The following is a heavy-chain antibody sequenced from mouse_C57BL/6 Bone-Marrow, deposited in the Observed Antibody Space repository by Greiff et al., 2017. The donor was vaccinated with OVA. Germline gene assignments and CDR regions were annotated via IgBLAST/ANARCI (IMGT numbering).Heavy chain of an antibody. V-gene: IGHV2-6*01. Sequence: VMLVESGPGLVAPSQSLSITCTVSGFSLTSYGVDWVRQSPGKGLEWLGVIWGVGSTNYNSALKSRLSISKDNSKSQVFLKMNSLQTDDTAMYYCASYYYGSFAWFAYWGQGTLVTVSA. CDR3: ASYYYGSFAWFAY. CDR2: IWGVGST. D-gene: IGHD1-1*01. J-gene: IGHJ3*01. CDR1: GFSLTSYG.